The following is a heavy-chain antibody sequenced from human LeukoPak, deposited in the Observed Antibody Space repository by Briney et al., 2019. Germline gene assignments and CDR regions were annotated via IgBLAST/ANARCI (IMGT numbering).Heavy chain of an antibody. D-gene: IGHD2-2*02. V-gene: IGHV4-4*07. CDR3: ARVSSRYIVVVPAAIPHYYYYMDV. CDR2: IYTSGST. J-gene: IGHJ6*03. CDR1: GGSISSYY. Sequence: SETLSLTCTVSGGSISSYYWSWIRQPAGKGLEWIGRIYTSGSTNYNPSLKSRVTMSVDTSKNQFSLKLSSVTAADTAVYYCARVSSRYIVVVPAAIPHYYYYMDVWGKGTTVTVSS.